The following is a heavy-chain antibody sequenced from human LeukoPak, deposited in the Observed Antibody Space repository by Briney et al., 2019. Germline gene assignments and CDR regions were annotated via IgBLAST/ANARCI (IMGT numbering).Heavy chain of an antibody. D-gene: IGHD3-3*01. J-gene: IGHJ5*02. V-gene: IGHV3-23*01. CDR2: IFPSGGEI. Sequence: GGSLRLSCAASGFTFSTFAMLWVRQPRGKGLEWVSSIFPSGGEIHYADSVRGRFTISRDNSKSTLSLQMNSLRAEDTAIYYCVTYRQVMLPFGAWGQGTLVTVSS. CDR3: VTYRQVMLPFGA. CDR1: GFTFSTFA.